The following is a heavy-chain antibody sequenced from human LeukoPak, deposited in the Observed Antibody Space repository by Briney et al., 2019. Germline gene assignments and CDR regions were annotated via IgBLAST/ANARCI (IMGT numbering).Heavy chain of an antibody. CDR2: INYSGST. J-gene: IGHJ4*02. D-gene: IGHD4-23*01. CDR3: ARESMTTMVTGFDY. CDR1: GGSFSGYY. V-gene: IGHV4-34*01. Sequence: KPSETLSLTCAVYGGSFSGYYWSWIRQPPGKGLEWIGEINYSGSTNYNPSLKSRVTISVDTSKNQFSLKLSSVTAADTAVYYCARESMTTMVTGFDYWGQGTLVTVSS.